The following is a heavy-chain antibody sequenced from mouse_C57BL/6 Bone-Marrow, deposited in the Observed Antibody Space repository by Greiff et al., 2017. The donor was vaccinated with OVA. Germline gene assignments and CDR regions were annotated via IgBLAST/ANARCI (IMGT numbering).Heavy chain of an antibody. CDR2: ISNDGSN. D-gene: IGHD2-2*01. CDR1: GYSITSGYY. V-gene: IGHV3-6*01. CDR3: GREGFYGYGAY. J-gene: IGHJ3*01. Sequence: EVQLQESGPGLVKPSQSLSLTCSVTGYSITSGYYWHWIRQFPGNKLEWMGYISNDGSNNYNPSLTNRITITRDTSKNQLYLKLNSVTAEYAATYYCGREGFYGYGAYWGQGTLVTVSA.